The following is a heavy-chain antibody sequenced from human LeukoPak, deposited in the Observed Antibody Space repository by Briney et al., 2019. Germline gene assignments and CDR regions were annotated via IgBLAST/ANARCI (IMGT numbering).Heavy chain of an antibody. V-gene: IGHV3-23*01. J-gene: IGHJ3*02. Sequence: GGSLRLSCAASGFTFSSYGMTWVRQAPGKGLEWVSSITGSGDRTQYADSVQGRFTISRDNSKNTLYLQMNSLRAEDTAVYYCAKDPNGDYIGTFDIWGQGTMVTVSS. CDR3: AKDPNGDYIGTFDI. CDR1: GFTFSSYG. CDR2: ITGSGDRT. D-gene: IGHD4-17*01.